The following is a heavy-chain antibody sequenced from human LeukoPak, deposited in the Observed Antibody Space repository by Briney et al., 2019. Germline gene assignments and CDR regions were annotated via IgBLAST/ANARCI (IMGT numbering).Heavy chain of an antibody. D-gene: IGHD2-15*01. CDR1: GFTFSSYA. V-gene: IGHV3-30*04. Sequence: PGRSLRLSCAASGFTFSSYAMHWVRQAPGKGLEWVAVISYDGSNKYYADSVKGRLTISRDNSKNTLYLQMNSLRAEDTAVYYCARPGYLVVQGYFDYWGQGTLVTVSS. J-gene: IGHJ4*02. CDR3: ARPGYLVVQGYFDY. CDR2: ISYDGSNK.